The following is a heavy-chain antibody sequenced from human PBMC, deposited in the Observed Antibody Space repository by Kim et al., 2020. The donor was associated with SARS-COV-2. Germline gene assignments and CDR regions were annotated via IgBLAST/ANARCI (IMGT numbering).Heavy chain of an antibody. CDR2: ISSSSSYT. CDR3: AREGGYAFFDY. D-gene: IGHD5-12*01. J-gene: IGHJ4*02. CDR1: GFTFSDYY. Sequence: GGSLRLSCAASGFTFSDYYMSWIRQAPGKGLEWVSYISSSSSYTNYADSVKGRFTISRDNAKNSLYLQMNSLRAEDTAVYYCAREGGYAFFDYWGQGTLVTVSS. V-gene: IGHV3-11*05.